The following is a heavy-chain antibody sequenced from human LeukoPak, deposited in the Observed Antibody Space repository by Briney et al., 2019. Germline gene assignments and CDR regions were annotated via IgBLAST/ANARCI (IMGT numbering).Heavy chain of an antibody. CDR2: ISYDGSNK. D-gene: IGHD4-17*01. J-gene: IGHJ4*02. CDR3: AKDGMTTSKVY. CDR1: GFTFSSYA. Sequence: GGSLRLSCAASGFTFSSYAMHWVRQAPGKGLEWVAVISYDGSNKYYADSVKGRFTISRDNSKNTLYLQMNSLRAEDTAVYYCAKDGMTTSKVYWGQGTLVTVSS. V-gene: IGHV3-30-3*01.